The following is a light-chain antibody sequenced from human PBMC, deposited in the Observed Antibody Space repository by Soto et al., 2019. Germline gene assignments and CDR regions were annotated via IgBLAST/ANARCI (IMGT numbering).Light chain of an antibody. CDR1: SSDVGGYDY. J-gene: IGLJ1*01. CDR2: DVS. Sequence: QSVLTQPASVSGSPGQSITISCTGTSSDVGGYDYVSWYQQPPGKAPKLMIYDVSNWPSGVSNRFSGSKSGNTASLTISGLQAEDEADYYCSSYTSSGTLVFGTGTKATVL. CDR3: SSYTSSGTLV. V-gene: IGLV2-14*01.